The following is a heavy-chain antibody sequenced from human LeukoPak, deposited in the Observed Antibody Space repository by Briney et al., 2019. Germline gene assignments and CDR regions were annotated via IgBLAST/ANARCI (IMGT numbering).Heavy chain of an antibody. Sequence: GRSLRLSCAASGFTLSNYGMHWVRQAPGKGLEWVADLSYEGSNEYYAGSVKGRFSISRDNSKNTLYLQMNSLRVDDTAVYYCAKGRRGLGYFDYWGQGTLVTVSS. CDR2: LSYEGSNE. CDR3: AKGRRGLGYFDY. J-gene: IGHJ4*02. CDR1: GFTLSNYG. V-gene: IGHV3-30*18.